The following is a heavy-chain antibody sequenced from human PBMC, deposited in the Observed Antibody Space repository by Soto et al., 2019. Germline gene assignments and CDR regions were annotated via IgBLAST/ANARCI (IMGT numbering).Heavy chain of an antibody. CDR1: GYTFTRYT. Sequence: QVQLVQSGAEVKKPGASVKISCKASGYTFTRYTMNWVRQAPGQRLEWMGWINPDNGNTKSSPKFQDRGIITSDPSASTAYMALSRPRSEETAVYYCARGIATGQLDPWGQGTLVTVSS. CDR2: INPDNGNT. V-gene: IGHV1-3*01. J-gene: IGHJ5*02. CDR3: ARGIATGQLDP. D-gene: IGHD2-2*01.